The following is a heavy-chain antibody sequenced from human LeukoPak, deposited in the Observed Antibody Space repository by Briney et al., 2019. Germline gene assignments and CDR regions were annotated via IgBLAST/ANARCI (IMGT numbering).Heavy chain of an antibody. J-gene: IGHJ4*02. CDR1: GYSFSSYW. CDR2: IYPGDPDT. D-gene: IGHD5-12*01. V-gene: IGHV5-51*01. Sequence: GESLKISCKGSGYSFSSYWIVWVRQMPGKGLEWMGIIYPGDPDTRYSPSFQGQVTISADKSISTAYLQWSSLKASDTAMYYCARLWVATLDSWGQGTLVTVSS. CDR3: ARLWVATLDS.